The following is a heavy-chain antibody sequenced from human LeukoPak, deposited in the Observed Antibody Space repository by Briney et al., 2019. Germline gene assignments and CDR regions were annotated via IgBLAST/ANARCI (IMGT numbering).Heavy chain of an antibody. V-gene: IGHV3-21*01. CDR2: ISSGSSHI. D-gene: IGHD1-1*01. J-gene: IGHJ6*03. Sequence: PWGSLRLSCAVSGFTFSSYSMNWVRQAPGKGLEWVSAISSGSSHINYADSVKGRFTISRDNAENSLYLQMNSLRAEDTAVYYCARVGHWNDLDYYYYMDVWGKGTTVTVSS. CDR3: ARVGHWNDLDYYYYMDV. CDR1: GFTFSSYS.